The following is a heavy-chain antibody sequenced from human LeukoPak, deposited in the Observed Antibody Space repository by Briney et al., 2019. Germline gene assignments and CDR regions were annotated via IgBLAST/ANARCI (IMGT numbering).Heavy chain of an antibody. D-gene: IGHD2/OR15-2a*01. V-gene: IGHV3-53*01. Sequence: PGGSLRLSCAASGFTVSSNYMSWVRQAPGKGLEWVSVIYSGGSTYYADSVKGRFTISRDNSKNTLYLQMNSLRAEDTAVYYCARDPASTHDAFDIWGQGTMVTVSS. CDR2: IYSGGST. CDR1: GFTVSSNY. J-gene: IGHJ3*02. CDR3: ARDPASTHDAFDI.